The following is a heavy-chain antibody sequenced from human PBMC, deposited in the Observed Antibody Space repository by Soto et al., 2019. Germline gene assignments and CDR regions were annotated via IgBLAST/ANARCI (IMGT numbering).Heavy chain of an antibody. CDR1: GFTFSDYY. CDR3: ARDSPYSSSWYPGRWFDP. V-gene: IGHV3-11*06. Sequence: QVQLVESGGGLVKPGGSLRLSCAASGFTFSDYYMSWIRQAPGKGLEWVSYISSSSSYTNYADSVKGRFTISRDNAKNALYLQMNSLRAEDTAVYYCARDSPYSSSWYPGRWFDPWGQGTLVTVSS. CDR2: ISSSSSYT. J-gene: IGHJ5*02. D-gene: IGHD6-13*01.